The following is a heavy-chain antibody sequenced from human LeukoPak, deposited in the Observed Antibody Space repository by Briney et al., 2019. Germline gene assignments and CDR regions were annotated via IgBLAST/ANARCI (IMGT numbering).Heavy chain of an antibody. Sequence: GGSLRLSCAASGFTFDDYSMTWVRQAPGKGLEWVSGISPSADIKYYADSVKGRFTISRDNSKNMLYLEVISLTADDTAVYHCAKDDAWLRFGEWSQGTLVTVSS. CDR2: ISPSADIK. CDR1: GFTFDDYS. V-gene: IGHV3-23*01. J-gene: IGHJ4*02. D-gene: IGHD3-10*01. CDR3: AKDDAWLRFGE.